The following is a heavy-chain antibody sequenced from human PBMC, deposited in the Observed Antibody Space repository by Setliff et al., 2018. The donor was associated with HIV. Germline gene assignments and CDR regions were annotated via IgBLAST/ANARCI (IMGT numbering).Heavy chain of an antibody. Sequence: ASVKVSCKASGYTFASYSFTWVRQVPGQGLEWMGWISPYFGNTNYAQKLQGRVTMTTDTSTSTAYMELRSLRSDDTAVYYCARDFVEGIAVTDWFDPWGQGTLVTVSS. CDR3: ARDFVEGIAVTDWFDP. J-gene: IGHJ5*02. D-gene: IGHD6-19*01. CDR1: GYTFASYS. CDR2: ISPYFGNT. V-gene: IGHV1-18*01.